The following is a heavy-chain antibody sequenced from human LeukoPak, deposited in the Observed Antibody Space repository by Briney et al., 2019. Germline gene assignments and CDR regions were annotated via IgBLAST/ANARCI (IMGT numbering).Heavy chain of an antibody. CDR3: ARGGYYGSGNDFRFDP. J-gene: IGHJ5*02. D-gene: IGHD3-10*01. V-gene: IGHV4-61*02. CDR2: IHTSGST. CDR1: GGSISSGSDF. Sequence: SETLSLTCTVSGGSISSGSDFWSWIRQPAGKGLEWIGGIHTSGSTHYCPSLNCRVTISADTSKNQFSPKLRSVTAADTAVYYCARGGYYGSGNDFRFDPWGQGTLVTVSS.